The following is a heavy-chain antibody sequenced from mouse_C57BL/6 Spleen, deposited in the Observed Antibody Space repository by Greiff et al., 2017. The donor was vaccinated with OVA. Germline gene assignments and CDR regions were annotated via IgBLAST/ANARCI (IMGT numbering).Heavy chain of an antibody. D-gene: IGHD2-4*01. V-gene: IGHV1-55*01. CDR2: IYPGSGST. CDR1: GYTFTSYW. CDR3: ASLGWYDYDPAWFAD. J-gene: IGHJ3*01. Sequence: QVQLQQPGAELVKPGASVKMSCKASGYTFTSYWITWVKQRPGQGLEWIGDIYPGSGSTNYNEKFKSNATLTVDTSSSTAYMQLSSRTSEDSAVYYCASLGWYDYDPAWFADWGQGTLVTVSA.